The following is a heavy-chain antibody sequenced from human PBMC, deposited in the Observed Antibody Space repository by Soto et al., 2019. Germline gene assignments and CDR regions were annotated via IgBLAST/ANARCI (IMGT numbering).Heavy chain of an antibody. Sequence: PGGSLRLSCAASGFTFSSYDMHWVRQATGKGLEWVSAIGTAGDTYYPGSVKGRFTISRENAKNSLYLQMNSLRAGDTAVYYCARATSIYYYYYMDVWGKGTTVTVSS. CDR3: ARATSIYYYYYMDV. D-gene: IGHD6-6*01. CDR1: GFTFSSYD. V-gene: IGHV3-13*01. CDR2: IGTAGDT. J-gene: IGHJ6*03.